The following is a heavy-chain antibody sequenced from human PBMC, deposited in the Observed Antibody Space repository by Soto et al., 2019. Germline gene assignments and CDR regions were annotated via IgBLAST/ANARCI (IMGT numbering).Heavy chain of an antibody. D-gene: IGHD3-22*01. J-gene: IGHJ4*02. CDR1: GFSLSRSGVG. CDR3: ARITPYDSSGYYPDY. CDR2: IYWDDYK. V-gene: IGHV2-5*02. Sequence: SGLTLVNPTQTLTLTCTFSGFSLSRSGVGLAWIRQPPGKALEWLALIYWDDYKRYSPSLRSRLTIAKDTSKNQVVLTMTIMDPVDTATYYCARITPYDSSGYYPDYWGQGTLVTVSS.